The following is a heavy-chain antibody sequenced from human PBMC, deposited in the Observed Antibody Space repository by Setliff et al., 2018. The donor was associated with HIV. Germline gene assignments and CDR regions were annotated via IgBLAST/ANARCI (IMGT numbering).Heavy chain of an antibody. V-gene: IGHV3-7*01. CDR3: ARGDGSDSGIYFDS. CDR1: GFRFTTYW. CDR2: VKQDGSEQ. Sequence: GGSLRLSCAASGFRFTTYWMSWVRQAPGKGLEWLANVKQDGSEQYYLDSVKGRFTISRDNGKNSLYLQMNSPRAEDTAVYYCARGDGSDSGIYFDSWGQGTLVTVSS. D-gene: IGHD4-17*01. J-gene: IGHJ4*02.